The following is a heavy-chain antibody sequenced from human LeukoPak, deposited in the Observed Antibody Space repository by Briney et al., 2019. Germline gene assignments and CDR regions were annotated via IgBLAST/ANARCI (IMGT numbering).Heavy chain of an antibody. V-gene: IGHV3-7*01. CDR2: IKQDGTEK. J-gene: IGHJ6*04. CDR1: GFSFTTYW. CDR3: AELGITMIGGV. Sequence: GGSLRLSCAASGFSFTTYWMGWVRQAPGKGLEWVANIKQDGTEKYYVDSVKGRFTISRDNAKNSLYLQMNSLRAEDTAVYYCAELGITMIGGVWGKGTTVTISS. D-gene: IGHD3-10*02.